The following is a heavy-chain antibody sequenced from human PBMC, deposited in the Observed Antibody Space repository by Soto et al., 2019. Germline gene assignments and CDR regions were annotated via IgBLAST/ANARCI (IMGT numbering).Heavy chain of an antibody. CDR3: ATPRKRGSYYYGMDV. D-gene: IGHD5-12*01. J-gene: IGHJ6*02. V-gene: IGHV5-51*01. Sequence: GESLKISCKGSGYSFTSYWIGWVRQMPGKGLEWMGIIYPGDSDTRYSPSFQGQVTISADKSISTAYLQWSSLKASDTAMYYCATPRKRGSYYYGMDVWGQGTTVTVSS. CDR1: GYSFTSYW. CDR2: IYPGDSDT.